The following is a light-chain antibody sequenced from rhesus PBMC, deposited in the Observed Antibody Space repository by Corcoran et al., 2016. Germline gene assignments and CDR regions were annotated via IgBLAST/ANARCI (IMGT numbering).Light chain of an antibody. V-gene: IGKV1-28*01. Sequence: DIQMTQSPSSLSASVGDTVTITCRASQGISSYLNWFQQKPGKAPKLLIYAASSLESGVPSRFSGSGSGTVFTLTISSLRPEDFAAYFCLQHNSYPLTFGGGAKVKI. J-gene: IGKJ4*01. CDR2: AAS. CDR3: LQHNSYPLT. CDR1: QGISSY.